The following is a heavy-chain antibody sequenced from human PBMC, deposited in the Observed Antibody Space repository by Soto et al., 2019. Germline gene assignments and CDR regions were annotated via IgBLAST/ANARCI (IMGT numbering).Heavy chain of an antibody. CDR2: IKPDGSEK. CDR1: GFTFSTYW. D-gene: IGHD6-13*01. CDR3: ARALASAGSL. V-gene: IGHV3-7*01. Sequence: EVQLVESGGGLVQPGGSLRLSCAASGFTFSTYWMHWVRQAPGKGLEWVANIKPDGSEKYYVDSVKGRFTISRDNAKNSLSLQMSSLRAEDTAVYYCARALASAGSLWGRGTLVTVSS. J-gene: IGHJ4*02.